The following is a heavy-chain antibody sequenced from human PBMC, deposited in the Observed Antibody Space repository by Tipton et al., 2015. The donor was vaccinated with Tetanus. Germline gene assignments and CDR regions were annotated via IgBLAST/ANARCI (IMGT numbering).Heavy chain of an antibody. CDR2: ISGSGGST. V-gene: IGHV3-23*04. D-gene: IGHD3-10*01. CDR1: GGTFSSYA. Sequence: QLVQSGAEVKKPGSSVKVSCKASGGTFSSYAMSWVRQAPGKGLEWVSAISGSGGSTYYADSVKGRFTISRDNSKNTLYLQMNSLRAEDTAVYYCAKGRGLSSAWLQFDYWGQGSLVTVSS. J-gene: IGHJ4*02. CDR3: AKGRGLSSAWLQFDY.